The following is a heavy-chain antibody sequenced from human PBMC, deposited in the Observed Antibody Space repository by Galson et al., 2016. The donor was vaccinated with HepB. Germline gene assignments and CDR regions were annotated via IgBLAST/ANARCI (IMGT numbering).Heavy chain of an antibody. J-gene: IGHJ4*02. V-gene: IGHV1-8*01. D-gene: IGHD3-10*01. Sequence: SVKVSCKASGYTFTSYDIAWVRQATGQGLEWMGWMNADSGNAGYAQKFQGRVTMTRNTSISTAYLEVSSLRSEDTAVYYWARSSPNSALIEYWGQGALVTGSS. CDR2: MNADSGNA. CDR1: GYTFTSYD. CDR3: ARSSPNSALIEY.